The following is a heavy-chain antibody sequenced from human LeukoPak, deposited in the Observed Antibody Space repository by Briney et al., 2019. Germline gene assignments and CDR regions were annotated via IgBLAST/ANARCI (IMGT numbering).Heavy chain of an antibody. CDR3: ARGLAKQWLVPV. CDR1: GFTFSSYS. Sequence: GSLRLSCAASGFTFSSYSMNWVRQAPGKGLEWIGEINHSGSTNYNPSLKSRVTISVDTSKNQFSLKLSSVTAADTAVYYCARGLAKQWLVPVWGQGTLVTVSS. CDR2: INHSGST. D-gene: IGHD6-19*01. V-gene: IGHV4-34*01. J-gene: IGHJ4*02.